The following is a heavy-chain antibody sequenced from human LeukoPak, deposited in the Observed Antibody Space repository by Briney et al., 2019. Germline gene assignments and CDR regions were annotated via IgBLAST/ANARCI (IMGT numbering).Heavy chain of an antibody. J-gene: IGHJ4*02. CDR3: ADPGMGY. CDR2: IKQNASEE. Sequence: PGGSERLSCTASGFAFSNFSMSCVRQAPGKGLEWVANIKQNASEETYIDSVKGRFIISRDNAKSSLSLQMNSLRGEDTAVYYCADPGMGYWGQGTLVTVSS. D-gene: IGHD1-14*01. CDR1: GFAFSNFS. V-gene: IGHV3-7*01.